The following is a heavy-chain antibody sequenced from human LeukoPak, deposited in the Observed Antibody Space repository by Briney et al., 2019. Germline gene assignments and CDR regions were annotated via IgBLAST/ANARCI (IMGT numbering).Heavy chain of an antibody. CDR3: ARDENYDSSGYYSD. CDR1: GFTFSSYA. J-gene: IGHJ4*02. V-gene: IGHV3-7*01. CDR2: IKQDGSEK. Sequence: TGGSLRLSCAASGFTFSSYAMSWVRQAPGKGLEWVANIKQDGSEKYYVDSVKGRFTISRDNAKNSLYLQMNSLRAGDTAVYYCARDENYDSSGYYSDWGQGTLVTVSS. D-gene: IGHD3-22*01.